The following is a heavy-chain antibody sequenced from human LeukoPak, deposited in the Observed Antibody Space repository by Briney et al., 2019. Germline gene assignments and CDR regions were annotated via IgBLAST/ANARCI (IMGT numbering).Heavy chain of an antibody. J-gene: IGHJ3*02. CDR3: ARGDYYGSGSSFIDAFDI. D-gene: IGHD3-10*01. CDR2: IKQDGSEK. Sequence: PGGSLRPSCAASGFTFSSYWMSWVRQAPGKGLEWVANIKQDGSEKYYVDSMKGRFTISRDNAEKSLYLQMNSLRAEDTAVYYCARGDYYGSGSSFIDAFDIWGQGTMVTVSS. V-gene: IGHV3-7*04. CDR1: GFTFSSYW.